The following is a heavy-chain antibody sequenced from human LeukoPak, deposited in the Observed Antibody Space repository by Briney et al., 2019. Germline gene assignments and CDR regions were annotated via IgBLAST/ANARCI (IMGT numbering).Heavy chain of an antibody. Sequence: GGSLRLSCAASGFTFRTYGMHWVRQAPGKGLEWVAVISYDGSNKYYADSVKGRFTISRDNSKNTLYLQMHSLREDDTAVYYCAKEVGWFNAFDVWGQGTMVTVSS. D-gene: IGHD3-10*01. CDR1: GFTFRTYG. J-gene: IGHJ3*01. V-gene: IGHV3-30*18. CDR2: ISYDGSNK. CDR3: AKEVGWFNAFDV.